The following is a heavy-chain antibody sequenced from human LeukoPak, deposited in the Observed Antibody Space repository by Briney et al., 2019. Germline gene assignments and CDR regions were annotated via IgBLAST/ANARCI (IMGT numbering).Heavy chain of an antibody. CDR3: ARMDRDFWSGYLDY. CDR2: IYTSGST. J-gene: IGHJ4*02. Sequence: SETLSLTCTVPGGSISSYYWSWIRQPAGKGLEWIGRIYTSGSTNYNPSLKSRVTMSVNTSKNQFSLKLSSVTAADTAVYYCARMDRDFWSGYLDYWGQGTLVTVSS. CDR1: GGSISSYY. D-gene: IGHD3-3*01. V-gene: IGHV4-4*07.